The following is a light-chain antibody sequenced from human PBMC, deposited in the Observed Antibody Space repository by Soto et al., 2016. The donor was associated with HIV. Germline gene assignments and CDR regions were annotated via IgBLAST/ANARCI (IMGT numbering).Light chain of an antibody. CDR1: QMINSY. Sequence: DIQMTQSPSSLSASVGDTVTITCRASQMINSYLNWYQQKPGKAPRLLISAASSLQVGVPSRFSGSRSRTSFSLTITSLQPEDFATYYCQQSYSIPLTFGQGTRLEIK. CDR3: QQSYSIPLT. J-gene: IGKJ5*01. CDR2: AAS. V-gene: IGKV1-39*01.